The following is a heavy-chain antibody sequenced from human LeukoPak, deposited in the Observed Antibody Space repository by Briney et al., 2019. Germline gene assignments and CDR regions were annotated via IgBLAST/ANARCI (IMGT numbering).Heavy chain of an antibody. CDR3: ARHSLGYNWFDP. CDR2: LYYTGST. J-gene: IGHJ5*02. V-gene: IGHV4-39*01. D-gene: IGHD3-16*01. CDR1: GASLSSSNSY. Sequence: SETLSLTCTVSGASLSSSNSYWGWIRQPPGKGLEWIGSLYYTGSTYYNPSLKSRVTISVDPSKNQFSLKLSSVTASDTAVYYCARHSLGYNWFDPWGQGTLVTVSS.